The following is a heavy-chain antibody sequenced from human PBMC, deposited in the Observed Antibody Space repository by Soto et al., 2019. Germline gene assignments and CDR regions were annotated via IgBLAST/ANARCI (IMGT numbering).Heavy chain of an antibody. V-gene: IGHV1-3*01. D-gene: IGHD1-26*01. J-gene: IGHJ3*02. CDR2: INAGNGNT. CDR3: ARVIVGATDAFDI. Sequence: GAAVKVPCKASGYTFTSYAMHWVRQAPGQRLEWMGWINAGNGNTKYSQKFQGRVTITRDTSASTAYMELSSLRSEDTAVYYCARVIVGATDAFDIWGQGTMVTVSS. CDR1: GYTFTSYA.